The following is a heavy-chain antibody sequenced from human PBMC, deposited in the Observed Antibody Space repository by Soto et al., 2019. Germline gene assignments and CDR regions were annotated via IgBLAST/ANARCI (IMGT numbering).Heavy chain of an antibody. Sequence: EVPLVESGGGLIQPGGSLRLSCAASGFTVSSNYMSWVRQAPGKGLEWVSVIYSGGSTYYADSVKGRFTISRDNSKDXLYLQMNSLGAEDTAVYYCARFSPQWEHRGPNIDYWGQGTLVTVSS. J-gene: IGHJ4*02. D-gene: IGHD1-26*01. CDR3: ARFSPQWEHRGPNIDY. V-gene: IGHV3-53*01. CDR1: GFTVSSNY. CDR2: IYSGGST.